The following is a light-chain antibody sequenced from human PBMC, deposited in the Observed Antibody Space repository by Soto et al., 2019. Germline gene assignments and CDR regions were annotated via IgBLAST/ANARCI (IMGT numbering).Light chain of an antibody. J-gene: IGLJ2*01. V-gene: IGLV2-14*01. CDR1: SSDVGSSKY. CDR3: GSYTSSNTMV. CDR2: DVS. Sequence: QSVLTQPASVSGSPGQSITISCTGTSSDVGSSKYVSWYQQHPGNAPKLIIYDVSDRPSGVSHRFSGSKSGNTDSLTISGLQAEDEADYYCGSYTSSNTMVFGGGTQLTVL.